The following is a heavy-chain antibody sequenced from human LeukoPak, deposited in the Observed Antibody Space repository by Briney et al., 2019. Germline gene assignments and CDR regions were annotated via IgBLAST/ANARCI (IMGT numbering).Heavy chain of an antibody. V-gene: IGHV4-39*07. CDR3: ARGVGATFGN. CDR1: GGSISSSGYY. Sequence: PSETLSLTCTVSGGSISSSGYYWGWIRQPPGKGLEWIGSIYYSGSTYYNPSLKSRVTISVDTSKNQFSLKLSSVTAADTAVYYCARGVGATFGNWGQGTLVTVSS. D-gene: IGHD1-26*01. CDR2: IYYSGST. J-gene: IGHJ4*02.